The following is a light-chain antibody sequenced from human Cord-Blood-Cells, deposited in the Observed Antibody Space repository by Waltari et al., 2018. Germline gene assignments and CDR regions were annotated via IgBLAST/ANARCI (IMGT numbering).Light chain of an antibody. V-gene: IGKV1D-8*01. Sequence: VLWMTQSPSLLSASTGDRVTISCRMSPGISSYVAWYQQKPGKAPGLLIYAASTLQSGVPSRFSGSGSGTDFTLTISCLQSEDFATYYCQQYYSFPWTFGQGTKVEIK. CDR2: AAS. J-gene: IGKJ1*01. CDR3: QQYYSFPWT. CDR1: PGISSY.